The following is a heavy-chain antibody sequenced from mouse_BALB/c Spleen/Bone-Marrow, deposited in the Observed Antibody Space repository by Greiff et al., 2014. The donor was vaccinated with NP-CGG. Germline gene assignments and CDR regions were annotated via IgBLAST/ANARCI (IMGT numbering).Heavy chain of an antibody. CDR1: GFTFSSFG. V-gene: IGHV5-17*02. CDR2: ISSGSGTI. J-gene: IGHJ2*01. CDR3: ARGDYGNQYFFDY. D-gene: IGHD2-1*01. Sequence: DVHLVESGGDLVQPGGSRKLSYAASGFTFSSFGMHWVRQAPEKGLEWVAYISSGSGTIYYADTVKGRFTISRDNPKNTLFLQMTSLRSEDTAMYYCARGDYGNQYFFDYWGQGTTLTVSS.